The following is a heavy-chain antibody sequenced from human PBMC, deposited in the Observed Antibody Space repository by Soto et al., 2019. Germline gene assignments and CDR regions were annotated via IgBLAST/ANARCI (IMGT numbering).Heavy chain of an antibody. J-gene: IGHJ6*02. CDR3: AKNRGGWYQVPYWYGMDV. D-gene: IGHD6-19*01. Sequence: HPGGSLRLSCAASGFTFSSYAMSWVRQAPGKGLEWVSATSRSGDTTYYADSVKGRFTISRDNSQNTLYLHMSSLRAEDTAIYYCAKNRGGWYQVPYWYGMDVWGQGTTVTVSS. CDR2: TSRSGDTT. V-gene: IGHV3-23*01. CDR1: GFTFSSYA.